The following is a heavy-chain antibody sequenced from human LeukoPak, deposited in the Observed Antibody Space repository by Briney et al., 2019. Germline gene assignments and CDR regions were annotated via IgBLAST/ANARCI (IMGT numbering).Heavy chain of an antibody. V-gene: IGHV4-34*01. D-gene: IGHD4-17*01. CDR2: INHSGST. Sequence: MASEILSLTCAVYGGSFSGYYRSWIRQPPGKGLEWIGKINHSGSTNYNPSLKSRVTMSVDTSKNQFSLNLSSVTAADTAVYYCAIYGDYTFDYWGQGTLVTVSS. CDR1: GGSFSGYY. J-gene: IGHJ4*02. CDR3: AIYGDYTFDY.